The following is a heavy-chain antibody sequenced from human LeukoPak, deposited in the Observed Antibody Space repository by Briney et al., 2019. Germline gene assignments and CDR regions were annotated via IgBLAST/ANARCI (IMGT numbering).Heavy chain of an antibody. V-gene: IGHV3-48*02. J-gene: IGHJ4*02. CDR3: ARAVADCSGTSCLYYFDY. CDR2: ISSSSNTI. D-gene: IGHD2-2*01. Sequence: SGGSLRLSCAASGFTFSSYAMNWVRQAPGKGLEWVSYISSSSNTIYYADSVKGRFTISRDNAKNSLYLQMNSLRDEDTAVFYCARAVADCSGTSCLYYFDYWGQGTLVTVSS. CDR1: GFTFSSYA.